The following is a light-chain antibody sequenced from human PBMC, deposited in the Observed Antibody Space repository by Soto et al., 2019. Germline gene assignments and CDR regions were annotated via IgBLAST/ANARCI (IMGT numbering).Light chain of an antibody. Sequence: QMTHSPATLSASVGDRVTITCRASQSVRSWLAWYQQKPGTAPKLLIFDASRLESGVPSRFSGSASGTEFTLTISSLQPEDFATCYCQQSYSTPWTFGQGTKVDIK. CDR2: DAS. CDR1: QSVRSW. J-gene: IGKJ1*01. CDR3: QQSYSTPWT. V-gene: IGKV1-5*01.